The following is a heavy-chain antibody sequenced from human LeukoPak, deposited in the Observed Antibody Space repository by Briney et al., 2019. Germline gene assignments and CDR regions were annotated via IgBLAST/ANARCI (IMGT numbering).Heavy chain of an antibody. D-gene: IGHD1-26*01. CDR3: AKDLTAEIVGATNILDY. CDR2: IRYDGSNK. V-gene: IGHV3-30*02. Sequence: PGGSLRLSCVVSGFNFDNFAMHWVRQPLGKGLEWVAFIRYDGSNKYYADSVKGRFTISRDNSKNTLYLQMNSLRAEDTAVYYCAKDLTAEIVGATNILDYWGQGTLVTVSS. J-gene: IGHJ4*02. CDR1: GFNFDNFA.